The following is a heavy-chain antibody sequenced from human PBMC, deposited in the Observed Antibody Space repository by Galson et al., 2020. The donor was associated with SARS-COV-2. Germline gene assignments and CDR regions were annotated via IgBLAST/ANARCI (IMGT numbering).Heavy chain of an antibody. CDR1: GYTFTSYY. V-gene: IGHV1-46*01. CDR3: ARDRSDCSGGSCDYVDY. D-gene: IGHD2-15*01. Sequence: ASVKVSCKASGYTFTSYYMHWVRQAPGQGLEWMGIINPSGGSTSYAQKFQGRVTMTRDTSTSTVYMELSSLRSEDTAVYYCARDRSDCSGGSCDYVDYGGQGTLVTVSS. CDR2: INPSGGST. J-gene: IGHJ4*02.